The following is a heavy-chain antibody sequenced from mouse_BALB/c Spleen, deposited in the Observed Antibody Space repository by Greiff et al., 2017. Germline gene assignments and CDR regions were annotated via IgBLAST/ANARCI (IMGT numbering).Heavy chain of an antibody. J-gene: IGHJ3*01. D-gene: IGHD2-4*01. CDR1: GFTFSSYG. Sequence: EAKLVESGGDLVKPGGSLKLSCAASGFTFSSYGMSWVRQTPDKRLEWVATISSGGSYTYYPDSVKGRFTISRDNAKNTLYLQMSSLKSEDTAMYYCARHDDYDEGLAYWGQGTLVTVSA. V-gene: IGHV5-6*02. CDR2: ISSGGSYT. CDR3: ARHDDYDEGLAY.